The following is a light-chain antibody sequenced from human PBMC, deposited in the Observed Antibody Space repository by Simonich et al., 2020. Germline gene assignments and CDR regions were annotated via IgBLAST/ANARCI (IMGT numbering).Light chain of an antibody. V-gene: IGLV2-14*01. CDR3: SSYTSSSTWV. J-gene: IGLJ3*02. Sequence: SALTQPPSASGSPGPSVTIPCTGTSSDVGGYNYVSWYHQHPGEAPKLMIYDVSKRPPGVSNRFSGSKSGNTASLTISGLQAEDEADYYGSSYTSSSTWVFGGGTKLTVL. CDR2: DVS. CDR1: SSDVGGYNY.